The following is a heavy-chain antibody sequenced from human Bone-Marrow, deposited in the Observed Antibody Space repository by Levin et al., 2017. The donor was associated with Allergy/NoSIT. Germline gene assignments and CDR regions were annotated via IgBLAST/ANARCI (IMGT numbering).Heavy chain of an antibody. CDR2: ISYDGSNK. CDR3: ARDLASFWDFDY. V-gene: IGHV3-30*04. D-gene: IGHD3-3*01. CDR1: GFTFSSYA. Sequence: GESLKISCAASGFTFSSYAMHWVRQAPGKGLEWVAVISYDGSNKYYADSVKGRFTISRDNSKNTLYLQMNSLRAEDTAVYYCARDLASFWDFDYWGQGTLVTVSS. J-gene: IGHJ4*02.